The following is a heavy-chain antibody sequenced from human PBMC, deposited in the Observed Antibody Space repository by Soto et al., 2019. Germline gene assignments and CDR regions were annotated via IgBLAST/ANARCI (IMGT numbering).Heavy chain of an antibody. Sequence: ASVKVSCKASGYTFSSHYMHWVRQAPGQGLECMGIIDPSGGSTAYAQKFQGRVTMTSDTSTSTVFMELSSLRSEDTAVYYCARGGASTDYYSSRGGERNAFDIWGQGTMVTVSS. CDR2: IDPSGGST. CDR1: GYTFSSHY. J-gene: IGHJ3*02. CDR3: ARGGASTDYYSSRGGERNAFDI. D-gene: IGHD3-22*01. V-gene: IGHV1-46*03.